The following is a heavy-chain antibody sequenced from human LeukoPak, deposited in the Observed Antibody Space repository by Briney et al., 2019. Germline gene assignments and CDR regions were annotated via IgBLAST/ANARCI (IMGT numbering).Heavy chain of an antibody. CDR1: GFAFSNYA. V-gene: IGHV3-23*01. D-gene: IGHD2/OR15-2a*01. J-gene: IGHJ4*02. Sequence: PGGSLRLSCTTSGFAFSNYAMNWVRQAPGKGPEWVSGISGFNTYYADSVKGRFTIFRDNSKNVLYLQMDRLRAEDTAVYFCARSDCNSIHCYVRDYWGQGTLVTVSS. CDR3: ARSDCNSIHCYVRDY. CDR2: ISGFNT.